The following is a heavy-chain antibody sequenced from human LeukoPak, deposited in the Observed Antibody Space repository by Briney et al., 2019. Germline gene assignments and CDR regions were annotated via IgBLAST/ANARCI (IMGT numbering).Heavy chain of an antibody. D-gene: IGHD4-17*01. CDR1: GYTFTNCG. CDR3: ARADTVTAVLPLDC. V-gene: IGHV1-18*01. Sequence: SVKVSCKASGYTFTNCGISWVRQAPGQGLEWMGWISPYSGNTNSAQKLQGRVTMTTDTSTSTAYMELRSLRSDDTAVYFCARADTVTAVLPLDCWGQGTLVTVSS. J-gene: IGHJ4*02. CDR2: ISPYSGNT.